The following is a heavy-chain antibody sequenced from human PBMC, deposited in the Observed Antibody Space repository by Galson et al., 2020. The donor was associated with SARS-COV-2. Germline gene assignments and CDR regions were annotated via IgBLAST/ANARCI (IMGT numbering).Heavy chain of an antibody. CDR1: GFTFSDYY. Sequence: GESLKISCAASGFTFSDYYMSWIRQAPGKGLEWVSYISSSGSTIYYADSVKCRFTISRDNAKNSLYLQMNSLRAEDTAVYYCARDNGASITMFGVVPQRWFDPWGQGTLVTVSS. CDR3: ARDNGASITMFGVVPQRWFDP. J-gene: IGHJ5*02. D-gene: IGHD3-3*01. V-gene: IGHV3-11*01. CDR2: ISSSGSTI.